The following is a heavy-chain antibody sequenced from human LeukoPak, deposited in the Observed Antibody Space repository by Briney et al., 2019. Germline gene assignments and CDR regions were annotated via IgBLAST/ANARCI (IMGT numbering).Heavy chain of an antibody. CDR1: GGTFSSYA. CDR2: IIPILGIA. V-gene: IGHV1-69*04. J-gene: IGHJ4*02. Sequence: ASVKVSCKASGGTFSSYAISWVRQAPGQGLEWMGRIIPILGIANYAQRFQGRVTITADKSTSTAYMELSSLRSEDTAVYYCARVRHTVTTNYWGQGTLVTVSS. CDR3: ARVRHTVTTNY. D-gene: IGHD4-17*01.